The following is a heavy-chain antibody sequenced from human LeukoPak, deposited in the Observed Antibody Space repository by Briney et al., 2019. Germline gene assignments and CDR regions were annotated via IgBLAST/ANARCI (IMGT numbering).Heavy chain of an antibody. CDR2: IKQDGSEK. D-gene: IGHD6-19*01. CDR3: ARDFRRRVAVVDH. Sequence: GGSLRLSCAASGFTFSSYWMGWVRQAPGKGLEWVANIKQDGSEKYYVDSVKGRFTISRDNAKNSLYLQMNSLRAEVTAVYYCARDFRRRVAVVDHWGQGILVTVSS. CDR1: GFTFSSYW. J-gene: IGHJ1*01. V-gene: IGHV3-7*01.